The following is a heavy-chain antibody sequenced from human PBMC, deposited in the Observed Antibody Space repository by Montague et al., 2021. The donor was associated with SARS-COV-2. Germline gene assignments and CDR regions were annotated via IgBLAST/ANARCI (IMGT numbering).Heavy chain of an antibody. J-gene: IGHJ4*02. CDR1: GFSVSDSY. CDR3: ARGLQQRSNFDY. V-gene: IGHV3-53*01. Sequence: SLRLSCAASGFSVSDSYMGWVRQAPGKGPEWVSIIKAGNTYYTDSVKGRFTMPRDNSKNTLSLQMNSLRDEDTAVYYCARGLQQRSNFDYWGQGTLATVSS. D-gene: IGHD6-25*01. CDR2: IKAGNT.